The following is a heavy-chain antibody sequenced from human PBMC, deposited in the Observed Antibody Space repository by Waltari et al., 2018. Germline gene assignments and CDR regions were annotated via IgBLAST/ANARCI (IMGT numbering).Heavy chain of an antibody. D-gene: IGHD6-19*01. J-gene: IGHJ3*02. CDR2: ISGDGTTD. V-gene: IGHV3-30*19. CDR1: GFPFSWYG. Sequence: QVHLVESGGGVVQPGRSLRLPCAASGFPFSWYGLNWVRQAPGKGLEWVAFISGDGTTDHYADSVKGRFTISRDNSKNTLFLQMNSLKAEDTAIYYCARRSSMGVFRALDIWGQGTMVSVSS. CDR3: ARRSSMGVFRALDI.